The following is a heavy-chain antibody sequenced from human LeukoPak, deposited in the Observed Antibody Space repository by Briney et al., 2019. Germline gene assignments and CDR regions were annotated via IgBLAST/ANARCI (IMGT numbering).Heavy chain of an antibody. CDR2: ITNDGSRQ. Sequence: GGSLRLSCAASGFTFNTCGMRWVRQAPGKGLEWVAVITNDGSRQYYTDSVKGRFTISRDNSKNTLSLQMNSLRAEDTAVYYCVKSSGTNDYGMDAWGQGTTVTVPS. D-gene: IGHD3-10*01. CDR1: GFTFNTCG. CDR3: VKSSGTNDYGMDA. J-gene: IGHJ6*02. V-gene: IGHV3-30*18.